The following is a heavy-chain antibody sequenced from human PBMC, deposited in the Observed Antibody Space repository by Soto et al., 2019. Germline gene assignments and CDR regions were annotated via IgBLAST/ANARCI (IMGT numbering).Heavy chain of an antibody. CDR2: ISYDGSNK. V-gene: IGHV3-30-3*01. CDR1: GFTFSSYA. J-gene: IGHJ4*02. Sequence: QVQLVESGGGVVQPGRSLRLSCAASGFTFSSYAMHWVRQAPGKGLEWVAVISYDGSNKYYADSVKGRFTISRDNYKIXLYLQMNSLRAEDTAVYYCARDSIPLDYGDSCVDYWGQGTLVTVSS. D-gene: IGHD4-17*01. CDR3: ARDSIPLDYGDSCVDY.